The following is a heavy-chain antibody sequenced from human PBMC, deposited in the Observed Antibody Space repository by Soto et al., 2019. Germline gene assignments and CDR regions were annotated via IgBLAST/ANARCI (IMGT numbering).Heavy chain of an antibody. Sequence: GGSLRLSCAASGFTFSSYAMSWVRQAPGKGLEWVSAISGSGGSTYYADSVKGRFTISRDNSKNTLYLQMNSLRAEDTAVYYCAKGDSIFGVVIPHLDSWGRGILVTVSS. V-gene: IGHV3-23*01. D-gene: IGHD3-3*01. CDR1: GFTFSSYA. J-gene: IGHJ5*01. CDR3: AKGDSIFGVVIPHLDS. CDR2: ISGSGGST.